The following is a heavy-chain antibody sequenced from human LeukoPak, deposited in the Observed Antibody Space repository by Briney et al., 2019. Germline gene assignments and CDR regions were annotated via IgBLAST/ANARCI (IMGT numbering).Heavy chain of an antibody. CDR1: GFIFRNAW. D-gene: IGHD5-18*01. CDR3: TTVERGYSYGFDY. Sequence: GGSLRLSCAASGFIFRNAWMSWVRQAPGKGLEWVGRIKSKTDGGTTNYAAPVKGRFTISRDDSKNTLYLQMISLKTEDTAVYYCTTVERGYSYGFDYWGQGTLVTVSS. J-gene: IGHJ4*02. V-gene: IGHV3-15*01. CDR2: IKSKTDGGTT.